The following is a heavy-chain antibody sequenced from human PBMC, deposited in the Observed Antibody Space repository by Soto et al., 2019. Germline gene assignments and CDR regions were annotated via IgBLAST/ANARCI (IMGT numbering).Heavy chain of an antibody. D-gene: IGHD2-21*02. Sequence: GGSLRLSCAASGFSFSTYSMNWVRQAPGKGLEWVSSISSRSDTYYADSVKGRFTISRDNAKNSVSLQMDSLRAEDAAVYYCAREETAWPLAYGLDVWGQGTTVTVSS. V-gene: IGHV3-21*01. CDR2: ISSRSDT. J-gene: IGHJ6*02. CDR1: GFSFSTYS. CDR3: AREETAWPLAYGLDV.